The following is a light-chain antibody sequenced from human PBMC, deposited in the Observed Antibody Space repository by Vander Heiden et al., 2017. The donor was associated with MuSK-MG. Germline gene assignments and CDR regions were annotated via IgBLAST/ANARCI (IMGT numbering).Light chain of an antibody. Sequence: DIQMTQSPSSLSASVGDRVTITCRASQSISSYLNWYQQKPGKAPKLLIYAAPSLQSGVPARFSGSGSGTDFTLTISWLQPEDFATYYCQQSDSTPLTFGGGTKVEIK. V-gene: IGKV1-39*01. CDR2: AAP. J-gene: IGKJ4*01. CDR1: QSISSY. CDR3: QQSDSTPLT.